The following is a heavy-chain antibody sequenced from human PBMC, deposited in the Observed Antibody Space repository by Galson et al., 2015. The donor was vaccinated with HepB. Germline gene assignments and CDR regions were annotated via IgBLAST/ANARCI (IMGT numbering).Heavy chain of an antibody. CDR3: ARDQYYDFWSGYYTVGGYMDV. D-gene: IGHD3-3*01. V-gene: IGHV1-3*01. CDR2: INAGNGNT. CDR1: GYTFTSYA. J-gene: IGHJ6*03. Sequence: SVKVSCKASGYTFTSYAMHWVRQAPGQRLEWMGWINAGNGNTKYSQKFQGRVTITRDTSASTAYMELSSLRSEDTAVYYCARDQYYDFWSGYYTVGGYMDVWGQGTTVTVSS.